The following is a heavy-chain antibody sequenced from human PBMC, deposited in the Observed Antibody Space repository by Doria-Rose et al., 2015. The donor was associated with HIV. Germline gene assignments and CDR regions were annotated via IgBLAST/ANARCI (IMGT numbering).Heavy chain of an antibody. CDR2: IFSDDER. D-gene: IGHD6-13*01. CDR3: ARIKSSRWYHKYYFDF. CDR1: GVSLSSPGMG. Sequence: QITLKESGPVLVKPTETLTLTCTVSGVSLSSPGMGVSWIRQPPGKALEWLANIFSDDERSYKTSLKSRLTISRCTSKSQLVLTMTDMDPVDTATYYCARIKSSRWYHKYYFDFWGQGTLFIVSA. V-gene: IGHV2-26*01. J-gene: IGHJ4*02.